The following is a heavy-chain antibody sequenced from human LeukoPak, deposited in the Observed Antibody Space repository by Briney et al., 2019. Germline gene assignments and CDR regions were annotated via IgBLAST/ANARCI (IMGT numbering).Heavy chain of an antibody. V-gene: IGHV3-21*01. CDR3: ASVFPGTPAYYYYGMDV. CDR1: GFTFSSYS. D-gene: IGHD3-10*01. CDR2: ISSSSSYR. J-gene: IGHJ6*02. Sequence: GGSLRLSCAVSGFTFSSYSMNWVRQAPGKGLEWVSSISSSSSYRYYADSVKGRFTISRDNAKNSLYLQMNSLRAEDTAVYHCASVFPGTPAYYYYGMDVWGQGTTVTVSS.